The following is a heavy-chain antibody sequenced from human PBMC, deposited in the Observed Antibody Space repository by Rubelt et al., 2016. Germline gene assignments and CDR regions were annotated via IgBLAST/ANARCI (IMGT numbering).Heavy chain of an antibody. V-gene: IGHV3-30*04. Sequence: RSLRLSCAASGFTFSDYAMHWVRQAPGKGLEWVAVISFDGSNEYYADSVKGRFTISRDSSKNTLYLQMNSLRAEDTAVYYCAKELTGVATIGYYFDNWGQGTLVTVSS. CDR2: ISFDGSNE. CDR3: AKELTGVATIGYYFDN. D-gene: IGHD5-12*01. J-gene: IGHJ4*02. CDR1: GFTFSDYA.